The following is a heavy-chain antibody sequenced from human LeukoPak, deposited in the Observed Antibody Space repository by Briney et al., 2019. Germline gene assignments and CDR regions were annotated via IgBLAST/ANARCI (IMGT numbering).Heavy chain of an antibody. Sequence: GGSLRLSCAASGFTLRSYDMSWVRQAPGKGLEWVAATSGSGGNTYYADSVKGRFTISRDNSKNMLYLRMNSLRAEDTAVYYCAKEYSGYDFDYWGQGTLVTVSS. CDR1: GFTLRSYD. D-gene: IGHD5-12*01. J-gene: IGHJ4*02. CDR2: TSGSGGNT. CDR3: AKEYSGYDFDY. V-gene: IGHV3-23*01.